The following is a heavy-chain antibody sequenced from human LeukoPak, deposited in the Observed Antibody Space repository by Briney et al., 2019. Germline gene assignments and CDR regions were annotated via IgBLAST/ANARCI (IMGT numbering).Heavy chain of an antibody. J-gene: IGHJ3*02. Sequence: GGSLRLSCAASGFTFSSYEMNWVRQAPGKGLEWASYISSSGSTIYYADSVKGRFTISRDNAKNSLYLQMNSLRAEDTAVYYCARDRWGYCSSTSCYVAGGVEAFDIWGQGTMVTVSS. CDR2: ISSSGSTI. V-gene: IGHV3-48*03. CDR1: GFTFSSYE. CDR3: ARDRWGYCSSTSCYVAGGVEAFDI. D-gene: IGHD2-2*01.